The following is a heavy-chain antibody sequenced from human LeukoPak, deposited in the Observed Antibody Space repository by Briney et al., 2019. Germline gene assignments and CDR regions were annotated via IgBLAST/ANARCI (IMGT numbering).Heavy chain of an antibody. J-gene: IGHJ4*02. Sequence: GGSLRLSCAASGFTFSDYYMSWIRQAPGKGPEWVSYISSSGSTIYYADSVKGRFTVSRDSAKNSSYLQINSLRADDTALYYCARGMTASAFDYWGQGTPVTVSS. V-gene: IGHV3-11*04. CDR1: GFTFSDYY. D-gene: IGHD5-18*01. CDR2: ISSSGSTI. CDR3: ARGMTASAFDY.